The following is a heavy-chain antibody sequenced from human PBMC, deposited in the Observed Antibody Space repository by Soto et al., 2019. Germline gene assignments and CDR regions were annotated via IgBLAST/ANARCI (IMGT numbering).Heavy chain of an antibody. Sequence: EVQLLESGGGLVQPGGSLRLSCAASGFTFSSYAMSWVRQAPGKGLEWVSAISGSGGSTYYADSVKGRFTISRDNSKNTLYLQMNSLRAEDTAVYYCAKRELRFLEWLLVSWFDPWGQGTLVTVSS. J-gene: IGHJ5*02. V-gene: IGHV3-23*01. CDR3: AKRELRFLEWLLVSWFDP. CDR1: GFTFSSYA. CDR2: ISGSGGST. D-gene: IGHD3-3*01.